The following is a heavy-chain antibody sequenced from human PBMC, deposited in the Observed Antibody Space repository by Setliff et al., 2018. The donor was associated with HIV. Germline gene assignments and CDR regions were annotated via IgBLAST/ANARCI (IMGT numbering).Heavy chain of an antibody. CDR2: IYYSGIT. CDR1: GGSISSGSYY. J-gene: IGHJ3*02. V-gene: IGHV4-61*02. CDR3: ARHYGGNLDAFDI. D-gene: IGHD4-17*01. Sequence: PSETLSLTCTVSGGSISSGSYYWSWIRQPAGKGLEWIGRIYYSGITNYSPSLKSRVTISVDTSKNQFSLKLSSVTAADTAVFYCARHYGGNLDAFDIWGLGAMVTVSS.